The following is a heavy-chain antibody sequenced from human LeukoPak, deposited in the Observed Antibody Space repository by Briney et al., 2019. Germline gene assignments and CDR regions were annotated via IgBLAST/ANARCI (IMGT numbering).Heavy chain of an antibody. CDR3: ARSRDGLDYRLEYYYYMDV. D-gene: IGHD5-24*01. CDR2: ISSSSSYI. V-gene: IGHV3-21*01. Sequence: PGGSLRLSCAASGFTFSSYSMNWVRQAPGKGLEWVSSISSSSSYIYYADSVKGRFTISRDNAKNSLYLQMNSLRAEDTAVYYCARSRDGLDYRLEYYYYMDVWGKGTTVTVSS. CDR1: GFTFSSYS. J-gene: IGHJ6*03.